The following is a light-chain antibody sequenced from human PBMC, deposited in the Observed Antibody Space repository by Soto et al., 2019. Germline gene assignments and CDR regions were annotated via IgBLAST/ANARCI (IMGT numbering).Light chain of an antibody. Sequence: QSALTQPASVSGSPGQSLTISCTGTSSDVGGYSYVSWYQQHPGKAPKLIIYDVSNRPSGVSNRFSGSKSGNTASLTISGLQAEDEADYYCSSYTSSSTLVFGGGTKLTVL. V-gene: IGLV2-14*03. CDR1: SSDVGGYSY. CDR3: SSYTSSSTLV. CDR2: DVS. J-gene: IGLJ2*01.